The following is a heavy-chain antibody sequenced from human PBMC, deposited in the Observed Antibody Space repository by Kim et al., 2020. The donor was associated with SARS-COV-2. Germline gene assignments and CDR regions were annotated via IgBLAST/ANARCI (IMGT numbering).Heavy chain of an antibody. D-gene: IGHD7-27*01. CDR1: GFTFDDYA. CDR2: ISWNSGSI. CDR3: ANGKLGNPLSYFDY. Sequence: GGSLRLSCAASGFTFDDYAMHWVRQAPGKGLEWVSGISWNSGSIGYADSVKGRFTISRDNAKNSLYLQMNSLRAEDTALYYCANGKLGNPLSYFDYWGQG. J-gene: IGHJ4*02. V-gene: IGHV3-9*01.